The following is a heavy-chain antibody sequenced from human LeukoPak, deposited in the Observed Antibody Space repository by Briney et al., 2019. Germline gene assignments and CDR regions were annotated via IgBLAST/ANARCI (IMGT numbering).Heavy chain of an antibody. CDR1: GFTFSSSS. Sequence: PGGSLRLSCAASGFTFSSSSISWVRQAPGKGLEWVSAITDAVGSTHYADSVKARFTTSRDNAKNTVYLQMNSLREEDTAVYYCVRDFRSADYWGQGTLVTVSS. J-gene: IGHJ4*02. CDR3: VRDFRSADY. CDR2: ITDAVGST. V-gene: IGHV3-23*01.